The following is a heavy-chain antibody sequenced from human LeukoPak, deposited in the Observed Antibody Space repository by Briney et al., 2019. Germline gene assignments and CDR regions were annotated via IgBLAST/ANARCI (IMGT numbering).Heavy chain of an antibody. CDR3: AKEEHYGELGD. V-gene: IGHV3-23*01. D-gene: IGHD1-26*01. Sequence: GGSLRLSCAASGFTFNNYNMNWVRQAPGKGLEWVSAISGSGGSTYYADSVKGRFTISRDNSKNTLYLQMNSLRAEDTAVYYCAKEEHYGELGDWGQGTLVTVSS. CDR2: ISGSGGST. CDR1: GFTFNNYN. J-gene: IGHJ4*02.